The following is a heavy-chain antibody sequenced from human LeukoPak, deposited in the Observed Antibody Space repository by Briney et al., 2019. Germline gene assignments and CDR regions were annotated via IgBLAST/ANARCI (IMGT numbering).Heavy chain of an antibody. D-gene: IGHD6-19*01. CDR1: GFMFHDYA. V-gene: IGHV3-43*02. CDR3: ARESESSGWYDY. CDR2: ISGDGGST. Sequence: GGSLGLSCAAPGFMFHDYAIHWVRQAPGKGLEWVSLISGDGGSTFYADSVKGRFTVSRDNSKNSLYLQMNSLRSDDTALYYCARESESSGWYDYWGQGTLVTVSS. J-gene: IGHJ4*02.